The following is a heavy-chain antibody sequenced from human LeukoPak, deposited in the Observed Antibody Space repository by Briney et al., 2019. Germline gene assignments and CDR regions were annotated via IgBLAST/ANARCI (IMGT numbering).Heavy chain of an antibody. CDR1: GFTFSSYA. V-gene: IGHV3-23*01. J-gene: IGHJ6*03. CDR3: AKGGNDFWSGPTHYYYYYYMEV. Sequence: GGSLRLSCAASGFTFSSYAMSWVRQAPGKGLEWVSAISGSGGSTYYADSVKGRFTISRDNSKNTLYLQMNSLRAEDTAVYYCAKGGNDFWSGPTHYYYYYYMEVGGKGTTVTVSS. D-gene: IGHD3-3*01. CDR2: ISGSGGST.